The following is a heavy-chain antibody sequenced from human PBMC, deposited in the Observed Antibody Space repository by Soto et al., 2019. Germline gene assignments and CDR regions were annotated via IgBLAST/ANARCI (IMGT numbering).Heavy chain of an antibody. CDR3: ARYWNAGTLYVAFDI. CDR2: SIPNYEAA. J-gene: IGHJ3*02. Sequence: QVQLVQSGAEVRKPGSSVKVSCEASGGSFNNYVISWLRQAPGQGLEWMGGSIPNYEAANYAQKFRGRLTSTADKATNTASMELNSLSPEDTATYYCARYWNAGTLYVAFDIWGQGTTVIVS. D-gene: IGHD1-1*01. V-gene: IGHV1-69*06. CDR1: GGSFNNYV.